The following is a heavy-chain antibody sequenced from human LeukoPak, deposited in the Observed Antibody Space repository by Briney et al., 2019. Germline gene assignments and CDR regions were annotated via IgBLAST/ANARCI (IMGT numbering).Heavy chain of an antibody. V-gene: IGHV3-7*04. D-gene: IGHD1-26*01. Sequence: GGSLRLSCAASGFTFSGYWMSWVRQTPGKGLEWLANIKPDGSEKYYVDYVKGRFTISRDNAKNSLYLQMNSLRAEDTAVYYCARGGSYSVYWGQGTLGTVSS. CDR2: IKPDGSEK. J-gene: IGHJ4*02. CDR3: ARGGSYSVY. CDR1: GFTFSGYW.